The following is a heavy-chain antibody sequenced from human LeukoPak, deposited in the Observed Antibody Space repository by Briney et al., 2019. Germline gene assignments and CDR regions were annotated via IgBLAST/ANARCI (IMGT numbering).Heavy chain of an antibody. CDR1: GFTVSSNY. CDR3: AEDCSSTSCYAGG. CDR2: INSDGSST. D-gene: IGHD2-2*01. J-gene: IGHJ4*02. Sequence: GGSLRLSCAASGFTVSSNYMSWVRQAPGKGLVWVSRINSDGSSTSYADSVKGRFTISRDNAKNTLYLQMNSLRAEDTAVYYCAEDCSSTSCYAGGWGQGTLVTVSS. V-gene: IGHV3-74*01.